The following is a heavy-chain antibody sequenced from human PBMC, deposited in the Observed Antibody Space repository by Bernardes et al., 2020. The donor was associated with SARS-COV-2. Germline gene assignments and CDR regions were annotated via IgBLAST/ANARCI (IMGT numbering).Heavy chain of an antibody. J-gene: IGHJ4*02. CDR2: IKQDGNEK. CDR1: GFTFSNYW. CDR3: ARDTRGLFDY. V-gene: IGHV3-7*01. Sequence: GGSLRLSCVVSGFTFSNYWMAWVRQAPGRGLEWVATIKQDGNEKYYLDSVKGRFTISRDNAKNSLYLQMNRLTVEDPALYYCARDTRGLFDYWGQGTRVTVSS.